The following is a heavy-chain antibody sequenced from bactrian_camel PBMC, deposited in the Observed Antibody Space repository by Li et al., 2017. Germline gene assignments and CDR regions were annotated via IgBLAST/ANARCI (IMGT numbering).Heavy chain of an antibody. CDR1: GLTFDDSD. Sequence: HVQLVESGGGSVQPGGSLRLSCTASGLTFDDSDMAWYRQLPGGECELVSTIISDTNTYYLDSVKGRFTSSQDGPKNTLYLQMNSLKPEDTAVYYCVADQDPFGRRAADDECAALPAYRYSGQGTQVTVS. CDR3: VADQDPFGRRAADDECAALPAYRY. CDR2: IISDTNT. D-gene: IGHD7*01. J-gene: IGHJ4*01. V-gene: IGHV3S55*01.